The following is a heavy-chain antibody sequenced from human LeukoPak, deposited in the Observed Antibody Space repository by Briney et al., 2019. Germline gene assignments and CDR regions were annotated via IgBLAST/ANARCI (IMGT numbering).Heavy chain of an antibody. D-gene: IGHD4-23*01. CDR3: ARVRVVTQDFGY. Sequence: SSETLSLTCTVSGGSTSDYYWSWIRQPPGKGLEWIGFISHSGNSNYNPSLKSRVTISMDTSKSQFSLRLNSVIAADTAVYFCARVRVVTQDFGYWGQGTLVTVSP. CDR1: GGSTSDYY. J-gene: IGHJ4*02. V-gene: IGHV4-59*01. CDR2: ISHSGNS.